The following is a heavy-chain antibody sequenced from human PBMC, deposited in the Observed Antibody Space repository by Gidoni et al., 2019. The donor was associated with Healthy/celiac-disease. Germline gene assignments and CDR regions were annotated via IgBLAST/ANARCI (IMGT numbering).Heavy chain of an antibody. Sequence: QVQLVQPGAEVKKPGASVKVSCKASGYTFTSYAMHWVRQPPVPRLEWMGWINAGNGNTKYSQKFQGRVTITRDTSASTAYMELSSLRSEDTAVYYCARGDNYYGSGFDWGQGTLVTVSS. CDR1: GYTFTSYA. V-gene: IGHV1-3*01. D-gene: IGHD3-10*01. J-gene: IGHJ4*02. CDR2: INAGNGNT. CDR3: ARGDNYYGSGFD.